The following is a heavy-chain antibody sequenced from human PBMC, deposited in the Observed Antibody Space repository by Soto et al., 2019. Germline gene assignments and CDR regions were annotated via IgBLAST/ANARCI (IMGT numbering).Heavy chain of an antibody. D-gene: IGHD3-10*01. CDR3: ARSATMVRGVLGQFDY. V-gene: IGHV4-59*01. Sequence: PSETLSLTCTVSGGSISSYYWSWIRQPPGKGLEWIGYIYYSGSTNYNPSLKSRVTISVDTSKNQFSLKLSPVTAADTAVYYCARSATMVRGVLGQFDYWGQGTLVTVSS. CDR1: GGSISSYY. J-gene: IGHJ4*02. CDR2: IYYSGST.